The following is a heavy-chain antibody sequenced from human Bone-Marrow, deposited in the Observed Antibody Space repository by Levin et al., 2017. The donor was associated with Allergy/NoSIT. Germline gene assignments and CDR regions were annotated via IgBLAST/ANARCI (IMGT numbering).Heavy chain of an antibody. V-gene: IGHV3-23*01. J-gene: IGHJ4*02. CDR3: AKDSSMNYDFWSGYYPDAFDY. Sequence: GGSLRLSCAASGFTFSSYAMSWVRQAPGKGLEWVSAISGSGGSTYYADSVKGRFTISRDNSKNTLYLQMNSLRAEDTAVYYCAKDSSMNYDFWSGYYPDAFDYWGQGTLVTVSS. CDR2: ISGSGGST. D-gene: IGHD3-3*01. CDR1: GFTFSSYA.